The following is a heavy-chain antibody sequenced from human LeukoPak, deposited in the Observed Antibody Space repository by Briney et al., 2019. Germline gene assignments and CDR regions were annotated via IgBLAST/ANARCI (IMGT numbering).Heavy chain of an antibody. J-gene: IGHJ6*03. CDR3: ARAIVARPIFYYYYYMDV. CDR1: DDSIGDYY. D-gene: IGHD6-6*01. CDR2: VHLSGKR. V-gene: IGHV4-4*07. Sequence: SETLSLTCTVSDDSIGDYYWSWIRQSAGKGLEWIGRVHLSGKRDYNPSLKSRVTISVDTSKNQFSLKLSSVTAADTAVYYCARAIVARPIFYYYYYMDVWGKGTTVTVSS.